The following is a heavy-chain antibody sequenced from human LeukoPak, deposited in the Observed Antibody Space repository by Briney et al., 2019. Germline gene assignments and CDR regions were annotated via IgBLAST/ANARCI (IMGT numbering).Heavy chain of an antibody. D-gene: IGHD1-26*01. CDR3: AANGYYTIEY. J-gene: IGHJ4*02. CDR1: GGSFSGYY. CDR2: IHHNGST. V-gene: IGHV4-34*01. Sequence: PSETLSLTCAVYGGSFSGYYWSWIRQPPGKGLEWLGEIHHNGSTNYNPSLKSRVTISVDKSKNQFSLNSNSMSAADSAVYYCAANGYYTIEYWGQGTLVTVSS.